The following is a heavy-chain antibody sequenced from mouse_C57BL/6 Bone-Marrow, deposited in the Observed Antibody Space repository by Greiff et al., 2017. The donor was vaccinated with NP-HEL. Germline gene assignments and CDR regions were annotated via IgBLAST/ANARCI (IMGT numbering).Heavy chain of an antibody. Sequence: DVKLVESGGGLVQPGGSLKLSCAASGFTFSDYYMYWVRQTPEKRLEWVAYISNGGGSTYYPDTVKGRFTISRDNAKNTLYLQMSRLKSEDTAMYYCARRGGNYLYWYFDVWGTGTTVTVSS. V-gene: IGHV5-12*01. J-gene: IGHJ1*03. CDR2: ISNGGGST. CDR3: ARRGGNYLYWYFDV. CDR1: GFTFSDYY. D-gene: IGHD2-1*01.